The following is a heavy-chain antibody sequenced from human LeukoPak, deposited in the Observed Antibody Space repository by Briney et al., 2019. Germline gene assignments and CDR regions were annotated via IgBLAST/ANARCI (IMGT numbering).Heavy chain of an antibody. J-gene: IGHJ4*02. CDR2: IKQDGSER. Sequence: GGSLRLSCAASGFTFSGFSMSWVRQSPTKGLEWVANIKQDGSERYYVDSVKGRFTISRDNAKNSLSLQMNNLRVEDTAVYYCAIDIGGSNDYWGQGTLVTVSS. CDR1: GFTFSGFS. V-gene: IGHV3-7*01. CDR3: AIDIGGSNDY. D-gene: IGHD3-16*01.